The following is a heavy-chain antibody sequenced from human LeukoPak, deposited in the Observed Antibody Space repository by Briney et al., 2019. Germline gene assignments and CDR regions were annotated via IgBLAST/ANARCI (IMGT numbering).Heavy chain of an antibody. CDR2: ISYDGNNK. CDR3: ARRGGDHQWDV. Sequence: GGSLRLSCAASGFIFSTYAMHWVRQAPGKGLEWVTVISYDGNNKYYADSVKGRFTISRDNSKNTLYLQMNSLRVEDTAVYYCARRGGDHQWDVRGQGTTVTVSS. D-gene: IGHD3-16*01. J-gene: IGHJ6*02. V-gene: IGHV3-30-3*01. CDR1: GFIFSTYA.